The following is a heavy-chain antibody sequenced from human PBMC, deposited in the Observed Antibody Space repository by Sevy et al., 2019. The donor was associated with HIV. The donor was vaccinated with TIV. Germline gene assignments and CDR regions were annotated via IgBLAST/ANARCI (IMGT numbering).Heavy chain of an antibody. Sequence: GGSLRLSCAASGFTFSDYGMHWVRQAPGRGLEWVAVIWKDGSHEYYADSVKGRFTISRDNSKDTLYLQMNSLRAEDTAVYYCAKKQYFYESSGYRDGFGIWGQGTVVTVSS. J-gene: IGHJ3*02. D-gene: IGHD3-22*01. CDR2: IWKDGSHE. CDR3: AKKQYFYESSGYRDGFGI. V-gene: IGHV3-33*08. CDR1: GFTFSDYG.